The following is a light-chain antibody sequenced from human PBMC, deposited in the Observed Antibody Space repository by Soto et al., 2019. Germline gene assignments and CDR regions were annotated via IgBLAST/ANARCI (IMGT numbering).Light chain of an antibody. CDR1: QSVSSN. CDR3: QQYGSSPIT. Sequence: EIVLTQSPATLSVSPGERATLSCRASQSVSSNLAWYQQKPGQAPRLLIYGASTRATGIPARFSGSGSGTDFTLTIRRLEPEDAGVYYCQQYGSSPITFGQGTRLEIK. J-gene: IGKJ5*01. V-gene: IGKV3-20*01. CDR2: GAS.